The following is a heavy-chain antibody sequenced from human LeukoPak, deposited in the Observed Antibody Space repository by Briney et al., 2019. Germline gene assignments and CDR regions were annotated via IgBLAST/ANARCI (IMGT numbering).Heavy chain of an antibody. CDR1: GDSVSSNSAA. D-gene: IGHD1-26*01. V-gene: IGHV6-1*01. CDR2: TYYRSKWYN. CDR3: ARDRKWEQAYYYYYMDV. Sequence: SQTLSLTCAISGDSVSSNSAAWNWIRQSPSRGLEWLGRTYYRSKWYNDYAVSVKSRITINPDTSKHQFSLQLNSVTPEDTAVYYCARDRKWEQAYYYYYMDVWGKGTTVTVSS. J-gene: IGHJ6*03.